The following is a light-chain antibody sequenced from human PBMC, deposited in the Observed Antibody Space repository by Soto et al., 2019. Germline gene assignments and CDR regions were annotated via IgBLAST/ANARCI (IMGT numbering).Light chain of an antibody. CDR3: NSYTSRSSNTHV. V-gene: IGLV2-14*01. J-gene: IGLJ1*01. Sequence: QSALTQPASVSGSPGQSITISCTGTSSDVGGYNYVSWYQQHPGKAPKLMIYDVSNRPSGVSNRFSGSKSGNTASLTISGLQVEDEADYYCNSYTSRSSNTHVFGTGTKVTVL. CDR2: DVS. CDR1: SSDVGGYNY.